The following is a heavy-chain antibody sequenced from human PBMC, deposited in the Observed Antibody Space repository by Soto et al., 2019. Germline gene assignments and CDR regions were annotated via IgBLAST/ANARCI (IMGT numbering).Heavy chain of an antibody. D-gene: IGHD5-12*01. CDR3: ARRIVATETFDY. V-gene: IGHV4-31*11. Sequence: PSETLSLTCAVSGAYMRNDYYYWSWVSQKAGKDLEWIGHMHHSGRTNYNPSLNSRVAISVDTSKNQFSLTVTSVTAADTAVYYCARRIVATETFDYWGQGTLVTVSS. CDR1: GAYMRNDYYY. CDR2: MHHSGRT. J-gene: IGHJ4*02.